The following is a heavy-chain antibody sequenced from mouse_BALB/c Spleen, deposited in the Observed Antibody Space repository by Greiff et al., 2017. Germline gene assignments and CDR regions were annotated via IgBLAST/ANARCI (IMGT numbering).Heavy chain of an antibody. Sequence: EVKLVESGGGLVQPGGSLRLSCATSGFTFTDYYMSWVRQPPGKALEWLGFIRNKANGYTTEYSASVKGRFTISRDNSQSILYLQMNTLRAEDSATYYCARDPHYYGSWFAYWGQGTLVTVSA. CDR1: GFTFTDYY. CDR2: IRNKANGYTT. CDR3: ARDPHYYGSWFAY. D-gene: IGHD1-1*01. J-gene: IGHJ3*01. V-gene: IGHV7-3*02.